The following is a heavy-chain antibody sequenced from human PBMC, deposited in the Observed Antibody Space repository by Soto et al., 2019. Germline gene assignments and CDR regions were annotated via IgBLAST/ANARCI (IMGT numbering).Heavy chain of an antibody. CDR3: VRDSPTNLEDADTVARRFDP. D-gene: IGHD5-12*01. J-gene: IGHJ5*02. Sequence: GGSLRLSCAASGFNFNFYWMHWVRQAPGKGLVWVSRINGDGSTADYADSVKGRFTISRDNAKNTLFLQMDSLRVEDTAVYYCVRDSPTNLEDADTVARRFDPWGQGTLVTVSS. V-gene: IGHV3-74*01. CDR1: GFNFNFYW. CDR2: INGDGSTA.